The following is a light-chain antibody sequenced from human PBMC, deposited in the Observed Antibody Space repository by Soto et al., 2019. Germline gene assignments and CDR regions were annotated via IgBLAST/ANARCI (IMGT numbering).Light chain of an antibody. V-gene: IGKV1-39*01. Sequence: DIQLTQSPSYLSASVGDRVTITCRASQTIHNFLYWYQQTPGKAPKLLIYAASNLRGGVPSRFSGGGSGTDFTLTINSLQPEDFATYYCQESFSPLYTFGRGTMLDI. CDR1: QTIHNF. CDR3: QESFSPLYT. J-gene: IGKJ2*01. CDR2: AAS.